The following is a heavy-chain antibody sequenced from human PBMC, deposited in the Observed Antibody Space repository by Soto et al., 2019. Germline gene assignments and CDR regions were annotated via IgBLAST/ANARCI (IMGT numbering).Heavy chain of an antibody. CDR3: ARDQNRITIFGVAPRDAFDI. D-gene: IGHD3-3*01. CDR2: ISSSSTI. Sequence: PGGSLRLSCAASGFTFSSYSMNWVRQAPGKGLEWVSYISSSSTIYYADSVKGRFTISRDNAKNSLYLQMNSLRDEDTAVYYCARDQNRITIFGVAPRDAFDIWGQGTMVTVSS. CDR1: GFTFSSYS. V-gene: IGHV3-48*02. J-gene: IGHJ3*02.